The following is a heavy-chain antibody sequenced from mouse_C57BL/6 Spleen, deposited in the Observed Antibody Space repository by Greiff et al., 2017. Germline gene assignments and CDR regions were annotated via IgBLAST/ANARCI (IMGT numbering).Heavy chain of an antibody. Sequence: EVKLVESGGGLVKPGGSLKLSCAASGFTFSSYAMSWVRQTPEKRLEWVATISDGGSYTYYPDNVKGRFTISRDNAKNNLYLQMSHLKSEDTAMYYCARDRTTVYARDYWGQGTSVTGSS. CDR1: GFTFSSYA. CDR2: ISDGGSYT. J-gene: IGHJ4*01. D-gene: IGHD1-1*01. CDR3: ARDRTTVYARDY. V-gene: IGHV5-4*01.